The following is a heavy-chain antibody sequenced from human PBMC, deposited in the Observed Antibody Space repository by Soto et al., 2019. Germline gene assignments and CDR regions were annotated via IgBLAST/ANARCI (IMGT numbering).Heavy chain of an antibody. CDR1: GGTFSSYT. J-gene: IGHJ4*02. CDR2: IIPILGIA. V-gene: IGHV1-69*02. D-gene: IGHD2-15*01. CDR3: AGGGGRYCSGGSCPLDS. Sequence: QVQLVQSGAEVKKPGSSVKVSCKASGGTFSSYTISWVRQAPGQGLEWMGRIIPILGIANYAQKFQGRVTITGDKSTSTASMELSSLRSEDTAVYYCAGGGGRYCSGGSCPLDSWGQGTLVTVSS.